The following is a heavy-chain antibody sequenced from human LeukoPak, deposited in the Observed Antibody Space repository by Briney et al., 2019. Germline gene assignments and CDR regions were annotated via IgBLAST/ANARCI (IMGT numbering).Heavy chain of an antibody. CDR3: ARDRRGDGYNAYYYYYMDV. V-gene: IGHV4-38-2*02. J-gene: IGHJ6*03. D-gene: IGHD5-24*01. CDR2: IYHSGST. Sequence: SETLSLTCIVSGYSISSGYYWVWIRQPPGKGLEWVGSIYHSGSTNYNPSLKSRVTISVGTSKNQFSLKLSSVTAADTAVYYCARDRRGDGYNAYYYYYMDVWGKGTTVTISS. CDR1: GYSISSGYY.